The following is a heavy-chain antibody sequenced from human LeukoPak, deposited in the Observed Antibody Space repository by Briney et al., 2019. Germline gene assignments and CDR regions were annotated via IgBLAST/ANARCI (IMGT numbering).Heavy chain of an antibody. CDR2: MNPNSGNT. CDR1: GYTFTSYD. Sequence: GASVKVSCKASGYTFTSYDINWVRQATGQGLEWMGWMNPNSGNTGYAQKFQGRVTMTRNTSISTAYMELSSLRSEDTAVYYCARGGALLLWFGELFRKYNWFDPWGQGTLVTVSP. V-gene: IGHV1-8*01. J-gene: IGHJ5*02. D-gene: IGHD3-10*01. CDR3: ARGGALLLWFGELFRKYNWFDP.